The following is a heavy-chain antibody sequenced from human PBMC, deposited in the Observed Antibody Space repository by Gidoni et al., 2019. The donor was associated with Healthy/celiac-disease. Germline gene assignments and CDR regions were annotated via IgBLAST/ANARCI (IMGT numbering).Heavy chain of an antibody. CDR1: GFTFSSYA. Sequence: EVQLLESGGGLVQPGGSLRLSCAASGFTFSSYAMSWVRPAPGKGLEWVSASSGSGGSTYYADSGKGRFTISRDNSKNTLYLQMNSLRAEDTAVYYCASRMVTVVGYWGQGTLVTVAS. D-gene: IGHD5-18*01. CDR2: SSGSGGST. V-gene: IGHV3-23*01. J-gene: IGHJ4*02. CDR3: ASRMVTVVGY.